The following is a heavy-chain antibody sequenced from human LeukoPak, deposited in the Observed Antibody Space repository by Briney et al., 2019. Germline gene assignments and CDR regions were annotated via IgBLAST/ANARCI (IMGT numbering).Heavy chain of an antibody. Sequence: PGGSLRLSCAASGFTFSSYWMHWVRQAPGKGLVWVSRINTDGSSTSYADSVKGRFTISRDNAKNTLYLQMNSLRAEDTAVYYCASAGALEYYYYYYGMDVWGQGTTVTVSS. V-gene: IGHV3-74*01. J-gene: IGHJ6*02. CDR1: GFTFSSYW. CDR2: INTDGSST. CDR3: ASAGALEYYYYYYGMDV. D-gene: IGHD3-10*01.